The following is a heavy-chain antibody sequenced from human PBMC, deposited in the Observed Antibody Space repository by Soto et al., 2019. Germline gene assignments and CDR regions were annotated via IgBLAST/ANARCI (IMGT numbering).Heavy chain of an antibody. CDR1: GFTFNAYS. J-gene: IGHJ4*02. CDR2: ISTTGGST. Sequence: DVQLLESGGSLVQPGGSLRLSCAASGFTFNAYSLSWVRQAPGKGLQWVSAISTTGGSTYYADSVKGRFTISRDNSQNTLSLQMNSLRAEDTAVYYCARPDGATYNFRYWRQGTLVTVSS. V-gene: IGHV3-23*01. CDR3: ARPDGATYNFRY. D-gene: IGHD1-1*01.